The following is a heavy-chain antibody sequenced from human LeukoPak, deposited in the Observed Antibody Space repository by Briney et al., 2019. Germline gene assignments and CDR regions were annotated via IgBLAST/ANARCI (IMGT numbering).Heavy chain of an antibody. Sequence: NPSETLSLTCAVYGGSFSGYYWSWIRQPAGKGLEWIGRIYTSGSTNYNPSLKSRVTMSVDTSKNQFSLKLSSVTAADTAVYYCARDYYGSGSYFAFDIWGQGTMVTVSS. V-gene: IGHV4-4*07. CDR3: ARDYYGSGSYFAFDI. CDR2: IYTSGST. CDR1: GGSFSGYY. D-gene: IGHD3-10*01. J-gene: IGHJ3*02.